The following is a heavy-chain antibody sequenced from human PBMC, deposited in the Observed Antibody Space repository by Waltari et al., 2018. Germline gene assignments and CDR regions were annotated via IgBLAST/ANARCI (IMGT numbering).Heavy chain of an antibody. J-gene: IGHJ4*02. CDR2: IIPILVIA. V-gene: IGHV1-69*10. Sequence: QVQLVQSGAEVKKPGSSVKVSCKASGGTFSSYAISWVRQAPGQGLEWMGGIIPILVIANYAQKFQGRVTITADKSTSTAYMELSSLRSEDTAVYYCASLDVVYSSSWEDYWGQGTWSPSPQ. CDR1: GGTFSSYA. D-gene: IGHD6-13*01. CDR3: ASLDVVYSSSWEDY.